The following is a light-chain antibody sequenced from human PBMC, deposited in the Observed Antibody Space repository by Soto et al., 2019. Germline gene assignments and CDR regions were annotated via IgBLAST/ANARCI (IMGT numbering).Light chain of an antibody. Sequence: QLVLTQSPSASASLGASVKLTCTLSSGHSSYAIAWHQQQPEKAPRYLMKLNSDGSHSKGDGIPDRFSGSSSGAERYLTISSLQSEDEADYYCRTWGTGIHGVFGGGTKVTVL. J-gene: IGLJ3*02. CDR1: SGHSSYA. CDR3: RTWGTGIHGV. V-gene: IGLV4-69*01. CDR2: LNSDGSH.